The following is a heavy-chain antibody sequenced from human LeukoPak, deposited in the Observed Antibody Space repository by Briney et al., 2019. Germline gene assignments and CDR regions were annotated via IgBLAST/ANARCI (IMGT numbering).Heavy chain of an antibody. Sequence: GGSPRLSCAASGFTFSSYGMHGVRQAPGKGLEWVAFIRYDGSNKYYADSAKGRFTISRDISKNTLYLQMNSLRAEYTAVYYCAKDRWGAFDICGQGTIVTVSS. V-gene: IGHV3-30*02. J-gene: IGHJ3*02. D-gene: IGHD1-26*01. CDR3: AKDRWGAFDI. CDR2: IRYDGSNK. CDR1: GFTFSSYG.